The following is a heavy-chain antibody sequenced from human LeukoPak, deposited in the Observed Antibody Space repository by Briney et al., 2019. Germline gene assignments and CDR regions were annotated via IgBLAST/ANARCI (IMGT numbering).Heavy chain of an antibody. CDR2: ISGSGGKT. CDR1: GFTFNNYA. J-gene: IGHJ3*02. D-gene: IGHD1-14*01. Sequence: GGSLRLSCAASGFTFNNYAMNWVRQAPGKGLEWVSSISGSGGKTYYADSVRGRFTISRDNSKNTLYLQMNSLRAEDTAVYYCAKPARTDAFDIWGQGTMITVSS. CDR3: AKPARTDAFDI. V-gene: IGHV3-23*01.